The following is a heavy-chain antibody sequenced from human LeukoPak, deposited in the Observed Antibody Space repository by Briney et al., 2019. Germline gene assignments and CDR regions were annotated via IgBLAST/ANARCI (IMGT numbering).Heavy chain of an antibody. CDR2: IIPIFGTA. D-gene: IGHD4/OR15-4a*01. CDR1: GGTLSSYA. Sequence: GASVKVSCKASGGTLSSYAISWVRQAPGQGLEWMGGIIPIFGTANYAQKFQGRVTITADESTSTAYMELSSLRSEDTAVYYCARGLSLRVYYYYGMDVWGQGTTVTVSS. CDR3: ARGLSLRVYYYYGMDV. J-gene: IGHJ6*02. V-gene: IGHV1-69*13.